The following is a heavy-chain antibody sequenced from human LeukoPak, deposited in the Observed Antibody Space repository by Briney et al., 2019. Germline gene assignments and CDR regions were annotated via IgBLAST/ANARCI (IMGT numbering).Heavy chain of an antibody. CDR2: ISGSGGST. D-gene: IGHD2-15*01. V-gene: IGHV3-23*01. Sequence: GGSLRLSCVTSEFSFSSYWMTWVRQAPGKGLEWVSAISGSGGSTYYADSVKGRFTISRDNSKNTLYLQMNSLRAEDTAVYYCARGYCSGGSCYSYYYYYYMDVWGKGTTVTISS. CDR1: EFSFSSYW. CDR3: ARGYCSGGSCYSYYYYYYMDV. J-gene: IGHJ6*03.